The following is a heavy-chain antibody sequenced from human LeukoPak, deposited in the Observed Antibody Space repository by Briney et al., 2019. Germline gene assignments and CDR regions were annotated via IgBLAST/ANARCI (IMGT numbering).Heavy chain of an antibody. V-gene: IGHV1-69*06. CDR3: ARDGRFGELDYYYYMDV. D-gene: IGHD3-10*01. CDR1: VGTFSSYA. Sequence: GASVKVSCKASVGTFSSYAISWVRQAPPPGLEWMGGIIPIFGTANYAQKFQGRVTITEDKSRSTAYMELSRARSDDTAVYYCARDGRFGELDYYYYMDVWGKGTTVTVSS. CDR2: IIPIFGTA. J-gene: IGHJ6*03.